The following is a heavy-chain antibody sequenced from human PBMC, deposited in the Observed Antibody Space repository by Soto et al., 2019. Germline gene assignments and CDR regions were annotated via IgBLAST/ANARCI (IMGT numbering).Heavy chain of an antibody. J-gene: IGHJ4*02. CDR2: IYSGGST. CDR3: ARVRGHDYGDYGARSSGWYFDY. Sequence: GGSLRLSCAASGFTVSSNYMSWVRQAPGKGLEWVSVIYSGGSTYYADSVKGRFTISRDNSKNTLYLQMNSLRAEDTAVYYCARVRGHDYGDYGARSSGWYFDYWGQGTLVTVSS. V-gene: IGHV3-66*01. D-gene: IGHD4-17*01. CDR1: GFTVSSNY.